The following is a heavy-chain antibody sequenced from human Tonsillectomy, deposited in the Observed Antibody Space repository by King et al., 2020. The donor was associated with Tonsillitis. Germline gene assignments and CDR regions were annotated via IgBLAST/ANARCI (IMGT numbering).Heavy chain of an antibody. CDR2: ISAYNGNT. CDR3: AGDALRFLDWLMGDAFDI. Sequence: VQLVESGAEVKKPGASVKVSCKASGYTFDNYGISWVRQAPGQGPEWMGWISAYNGNTNYAQRLQGRVTMTTDTSTSTAYMELRSLRSDDTAVYYCAGDALRFLDWLMGDAFDIWGQGTMVTVSS. CDR1: GYTFDNYG. D-gene: IGHD3-3*01. J-gene: IGHJ3*02. V-gene: IGHV1-18*01.